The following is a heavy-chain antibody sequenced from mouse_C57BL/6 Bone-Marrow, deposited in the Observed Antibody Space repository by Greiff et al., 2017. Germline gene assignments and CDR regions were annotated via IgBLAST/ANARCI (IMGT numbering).Heavy chain of an antibody. D-gene: IGHD2-3*01. V-gene: IGHV1-64*01. CDR3: ARSRSYDRGFAY. CDR1: GYTFTSYW. J-gene: IGHJ3*01. Sequence: QVQLKQPGAELVKPGASVKLSCKASGYTFTSYWMHWVKQRPGQGLEWIGMIHPNSGSTNYNEKFKSKATLTVDKSSSAAYMQLSSLTSEDCAVYYCARSRSYDRGFAYWGQGTLVTVSA. CDR2: IHPNSGST.